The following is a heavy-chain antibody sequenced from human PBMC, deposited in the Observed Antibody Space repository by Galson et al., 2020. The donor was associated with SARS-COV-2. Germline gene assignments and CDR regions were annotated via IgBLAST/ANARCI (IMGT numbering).Heavy chain of an antibody. CDR3: ARSGSSSEY. Sequence: GESPKISCAASGFTFSNYWMTWVRQAPGKGLEWVANIKEDGSQKNYVDSVKGRFTISRDNAENSLYLQMSSLRAEDTAVYYCARSGSSSEYWGQGTLVTVSS. D-gene: IGHD1-26*01. J-gene: IGHJ4*02. CDR1: GFTFSNYW. V-gene: IGHV3-7*03. CDR2: IKEDGSQK.